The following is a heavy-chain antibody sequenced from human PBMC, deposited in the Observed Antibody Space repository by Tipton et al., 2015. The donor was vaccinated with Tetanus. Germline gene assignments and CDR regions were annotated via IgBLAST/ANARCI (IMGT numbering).Heavy chain of an antibody. CDR2: IYYSGST. Sequence: LRLSCSVSGDSIRSEDYYWGWIRQSPGKGLEWLGYIYYSGSTYNNPSLKSRVSISLDASKNQFSLSLNSVTAADPATYYCARLTCSSPSCYYYCCYFVGVWGTGTAVAVSS. CDR1: GDSIRSEDYY. V-gene: IGHV4-30-4*01. J-gene: IGHJ6*03. CDR3: ARLTCSSPSCYYYCCYFVGV. D-gene: IGHD2-2*01.